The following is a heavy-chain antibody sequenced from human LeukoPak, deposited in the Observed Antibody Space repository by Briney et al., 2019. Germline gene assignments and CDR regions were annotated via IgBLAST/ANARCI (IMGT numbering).Heavy chain of an antibody. D-gene: IGHD2-15*01. CDR3: ASISSRYCSGGSCYSDRNY. Sequence: GGSLRLSCAASGFTFSSYAMSWVRQAPGKGLEWVSAISGSGGSTYYADSVKGRFTISRDNAKNSLYLQMNSLRAEDTAVYYCASISSRYCSGGSCYSDRNYWGQGTLVTVSS. CDR1: GFTFSSYA. V-gene: IGHV3-23*01. J-gene: IGHJ4*02. CDR2: ISGSGGST.